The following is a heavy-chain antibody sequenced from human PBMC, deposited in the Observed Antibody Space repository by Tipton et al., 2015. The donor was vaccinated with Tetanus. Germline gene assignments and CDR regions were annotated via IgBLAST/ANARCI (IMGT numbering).Heavy chain of an antibody. CDR3: ARDQAVAAKWNYFEY. Sequence: QLVQSGAEMKKPGSSVKVSCKASGGTFTNYALSWVRQAPGQGLEWVGGITPIFGTTNSAPKFQGRVTITADESTNTAYMELSSLRSEDTAVYYCARDQAVAAKWNYFEYWGQGTLVTVSS. D-gene: IGHD6-13*01. J-gene: IGHJ4*02. CDR1: GGTFTNYA. CDR2: ITPIFGTT. V-gene: IGHV1-69*01.